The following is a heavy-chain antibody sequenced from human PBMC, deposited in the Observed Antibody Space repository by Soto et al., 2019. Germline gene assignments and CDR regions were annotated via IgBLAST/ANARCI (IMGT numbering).Heavy chain of an antibody. V-gene: IGHV4-59*13. Sequence: PSETLSLTCTVSGDSISTYYWNWIRQPLGKGLEWIGYTYYIGRTNYNPSLKSRVTISLDTSRNQISLNLNSVTAADTAIYYCARDVVGLTHFEIWGQGTAVTVSS. D-gene: IGHD2-21*01. CDR1: GDSISTYY. CDR2: TYYIGRT. CDR3: ARDVVGLTHFEI. J-gene: IGHJ3*02.